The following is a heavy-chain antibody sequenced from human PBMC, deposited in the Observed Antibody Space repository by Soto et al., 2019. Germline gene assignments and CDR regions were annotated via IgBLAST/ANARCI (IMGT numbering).Heavy chain of an antibody. D-gene: IGHD2-21*02. Sequence: EVQLLESGGGLVQPGGSLRLSCAASGFTFSSYAMSWVRQAPGKGLEWVSAISGSGGSTYYADSVKGRFTISRDNSKNTLYLQMNSLRAEDTAVYYCAAPMGGYCGGDCYGDYYYGMDVWGQGTTVTVSS. J-gene: IGHJ6*02. CDR3: AAPMGGYCGGDCYGDYYYGMDV. CDR1: GFTFSSYA. V-gene: IGHV3-23*01. CDR2: ISGSGGST.